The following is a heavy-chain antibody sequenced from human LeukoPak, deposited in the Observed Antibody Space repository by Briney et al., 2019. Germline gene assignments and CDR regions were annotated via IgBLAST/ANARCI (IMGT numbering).Heavy chain of an antibody. V-gene: IGHV4-59*01. J-gene: IGHJ6*03. CDR2: IYYSGST. CDR3: ARGITIFGVVIIGPYYYMDV. CDR1: GGSISSYY. Sequence: SETLSLTCTVSGGSISSYYWSWIRQPPGKGLEWIGYIYYSGSTNYNPSLKSRVTISVDTSKNQFSLKLSSVTAADTAVYYCARGITIFGVVIIGPYYYMDVWGKGTTVTVSS. D-gene: IGHD3-3*01.